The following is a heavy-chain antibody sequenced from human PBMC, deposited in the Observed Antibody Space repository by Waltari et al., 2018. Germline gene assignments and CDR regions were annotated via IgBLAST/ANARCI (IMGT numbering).Heavy chain of an antibody. D-gene: IGHD2-21*02. V-gene: IGHV3-43D*04. CDR2: ISWDGGST. J-gene: IGHJ4*02. Sequence: EVQLVESGGVVVQPGGSLRLSCAASGFTFDDYAMHWVRQAPGKGLEWVSLISWDGGSTYYADSVKGRFTISRDNSKNSLYLQMNSLRAEDTALYYCAKDISYGGNSGCDYWGQGTLVTVSS. CDR1: GFTFDDYA. CDR3: AKDISYGGNSGCDY.